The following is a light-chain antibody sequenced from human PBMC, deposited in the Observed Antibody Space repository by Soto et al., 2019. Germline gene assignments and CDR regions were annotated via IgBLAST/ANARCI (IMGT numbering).Light chain of an antibody. CDR2: GAS. J-gene: IGKJ1*01. CDR3: QQYHNWPPWT. V-gene: IGKV3-15*01. Sequence: EIVMTQSPATLSVSPGERATLSCRASQSVKSNLAWYQQKPGQAPRLLIFGASTRATGIPARFSGSGSGTEFTLTISSLQSEDLAVYYCQQYHNWPPWTFGQGTNVEIK. CDR1: QSVKSN.